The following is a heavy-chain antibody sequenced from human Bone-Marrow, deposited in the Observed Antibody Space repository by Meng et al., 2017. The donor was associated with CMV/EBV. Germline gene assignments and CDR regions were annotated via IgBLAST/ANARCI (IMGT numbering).Heavy chain of an antibody. D-gene: IGHD2-2*01. CDR2: IRYDGSNK. CDR1: GFTFSSYG. Sequence: LSLTCAASGFTFSSYGMHWVRQAPGKGLEWVAFIRYDGSNKYYADSVKGRFTISRDNSKNTLYLQMNSLRAEDTAVYYCAKGARWEVPAARDLFDYWGQGTLVTVSS. CDR3: AKGARWEVPAARDLFDY. V-gene: IGHV3-30*02. J-gene: IGHJ4*02.